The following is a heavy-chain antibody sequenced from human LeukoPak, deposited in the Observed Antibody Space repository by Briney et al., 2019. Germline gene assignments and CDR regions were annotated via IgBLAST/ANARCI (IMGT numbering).Heavy chain of an antibody. CDR3: ARLGRGIISGWYNFDY. D-gene: IGHD6-19*01. CDR1: GGSISSSSYY. Sequence: SETLSLTCTVSGGSISSSSYYWGWIRQPPGKGLEWIGSIYYSGSTSYNPSLKSRVTISADTSKNQFSLKLSSVTAADTAVYYCARLGRGIISGWYNFDYWGQGTLVTVSS. J-gene: IGHJ4*02. CDR2: IYYSGST. V-gene: IGHV4-39*07.